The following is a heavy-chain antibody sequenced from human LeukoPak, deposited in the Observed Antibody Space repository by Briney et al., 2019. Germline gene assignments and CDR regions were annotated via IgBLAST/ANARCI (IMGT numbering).Heavy chain of an antibody. CDR3: ALSHQFGAGPSWFDP. CDR2: IYHSGST. CDR1: GGSFSGYY. J-gene: IGHJ5*02. Sequence: SETLSLTCAVYGGSFSGYYWSWIRQPPGKGLEWIGYIYHSGSTYYNPSLKSRVTISVDRSKNQFSLKLSSVTAADTAVYYCALSHQFGAGPSWFDPWGQGTLVTVSS. V-gene: IGHV4-34*01. D-gene: IGHD3-10*01.